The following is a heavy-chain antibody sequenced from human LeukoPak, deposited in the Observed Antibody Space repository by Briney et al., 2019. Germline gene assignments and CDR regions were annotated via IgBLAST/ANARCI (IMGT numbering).Heavy chain of an antibody. Sequence: SETLSLTCTVSGGSISSYYWSWIRQPPGKGLEWIGRIYTSGSTNYNPSLKSRVTMSMDTSKDQFSLNLSSVTAADTAVYYCARVGYCSSTTCYFDYWGQGTLVTVSS. CDR3: ARVGYCSSTTCYFDY. V-gene: IGHV4-4*07. J-gene: IGHJ4*02. CDR2: IYTSGST. D-gene: IGHD2-2*01. CDR1: GGSISSYY.